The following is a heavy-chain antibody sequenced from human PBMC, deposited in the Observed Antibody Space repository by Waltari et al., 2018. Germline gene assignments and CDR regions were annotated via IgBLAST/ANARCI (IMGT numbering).Heavy chain of an antibody. Sequence: QVQLVQSGAEVKKPGSSVKVSCKASGGTFSSYAISWVRQAPGQGLEWMEGIIPICGTANYAQKVQGRVTITADESTSTAYMELSSLRSEDTAVYYCARGHDSSGYYFYSGFDYWGQGTLVTVSS. J-gene: IGHJ4*02. CDR3: ARGHDSSGYYFYSGFDY. CDR1: GGTFSSYA. CDR2: IIPICGTA. V-gene: IGHV1-69*01. D-gene: IGHD3-22*01.